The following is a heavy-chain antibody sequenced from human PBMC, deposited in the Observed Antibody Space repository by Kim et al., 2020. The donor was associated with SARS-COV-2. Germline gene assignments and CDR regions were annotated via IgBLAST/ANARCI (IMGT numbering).Heavy chain of an antibody. CDR1: GGSISSYY. CDR2: IYYSGST. Sequence: SETLSLTCTVSGGSISSYYWSWIRQPPGKGLEWIGYIYYSGSTNYNPSLKSRVTISVDTSKNQFSLKLSSVTAADTAVYYCARASTIFGVVLGFDPWGQGTLVTVSS. V-gene: IGHV4-59*01. D-gene: IGHD3-3*01. CDR3: ARASTIFGVVLGFDP. J-gene: IGHJ5*02.